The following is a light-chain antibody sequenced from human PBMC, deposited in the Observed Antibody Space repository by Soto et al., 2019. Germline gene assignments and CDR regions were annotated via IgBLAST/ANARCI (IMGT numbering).Light chain of an antibody. CDR3: QSYDTSLSGVI. CDR1: SSNIGAGYD. CDR2: ADN. V-gene: IGLV1-40*01. Sequence: QPVLTQTPSVSGAPGQKSTMSCTGSSSNIGAGYDVHWYQQLPGAAPRLLIYADNNRPSGVPDRFSASNSGTSASLAITGLQGEDEAVYYCQSYDTSLSGVIFGAGTKLTVL. J-gene: IGLJ2*01.